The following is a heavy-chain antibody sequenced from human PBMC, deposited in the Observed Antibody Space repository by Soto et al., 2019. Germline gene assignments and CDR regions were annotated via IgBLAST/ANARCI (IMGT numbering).Heavy chain of an antibody. CDR3: ARGVDSWSGYLF. D-gene: IGHD3-3*01. Sequence: SETLSLNYALYGGSFDGYYWSWIRKSPGKGLEWIGEIHHSGSTKYNPSLNSRTSLSYDTSTKQISLKMTCMTAANRRVYYHARGVDSWSGYLFWGQGTPVSVS. CDR2: IHHSGST. CDR1: GGSFDGYY. V-gene: IGHV4-34*01. J-gene: IGHJ4*02.